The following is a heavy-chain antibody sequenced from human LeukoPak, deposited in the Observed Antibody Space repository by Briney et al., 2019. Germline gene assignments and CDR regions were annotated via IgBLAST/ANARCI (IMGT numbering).Heavy chain of an antibody. CDR3: ARQKASYYYDSSGYYPFDY. Sequence: SETLSLTCTVSGGSISSYYWSWIRQPPGKGLEWIGYIYYSGSTNYNPSLKSRVTISVDTSKNQFSLKLSSVTAADTAVYYCARQKASYYYDSSGYYPFDYWGQGTLVTVSS. CDR2: IYYSGST. J-gene: IGHJ4*02. V-gene: IGHV4-59*08. CDR1: GGSISSYY. D-gene: IGHD3-22*01.